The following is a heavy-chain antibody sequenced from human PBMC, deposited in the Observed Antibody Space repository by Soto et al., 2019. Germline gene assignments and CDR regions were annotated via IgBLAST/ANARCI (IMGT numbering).Heavy chain of an antibody. D-gene: IGHD2-2*03. Sequence: GGSLRLSCAAPGFTFSSYGMHWVRQAPGKGLEWVAVIWYDGSNKYYADSVKGRFTISRDNSKNTLYLQMNSLRAEDTAVYYCARALDGPDYYYYYGMDVWAQGTTVTVSS. CDR2: IWYDGSNK. CDR1: GFTFSSYG. J-gene: IGHJ6*01. CDR3: ARALDGPDYYYYYGMDV. V-gene: IGHV3-33*01.